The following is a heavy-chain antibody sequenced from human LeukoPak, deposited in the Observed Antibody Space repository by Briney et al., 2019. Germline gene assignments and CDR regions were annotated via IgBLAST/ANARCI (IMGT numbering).Heavy chain of an antibody. CDR1: GYTFTSYG. V-gene: IGHV1-18*01. J-gene: IGHJ4*02. Sequence: ASVKVSCKASGYTFTSYGISWVRQAPGQGLEWMGWIGAYNGNTNYAQKLQGRVTMTTDTSTSTAYMELRSLRPDDTAVYYCARAALSLVGATTIDYWGQGTLVTVSS. CDR3: ARAALSLVGATTIDY. CDR2: IGAYNGNT. D-gene: IGHD1-26*01.